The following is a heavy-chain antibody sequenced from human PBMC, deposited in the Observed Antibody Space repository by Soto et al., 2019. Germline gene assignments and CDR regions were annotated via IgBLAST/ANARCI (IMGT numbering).Heavy chain of an antibody. CDR2: IKCDGSEK. D-gene: IGHD5-12*01. Sequence: GGSLRLSCAASGFTFSSSWMHWVCQAPEKGLEWVADIKCDGSEKYYVDSVKGRLTISRDNAKNSLYLQVNSLRAEDMTVYYCVRVGYSGYELYYYYMDVWGKGTTVTVSS. CDR3: VRVGYSGYELYYYYMDV. J-gene: IGHJ6*03. V-gene: IGHV3-7*03. CDR1: GFTFSSSW.